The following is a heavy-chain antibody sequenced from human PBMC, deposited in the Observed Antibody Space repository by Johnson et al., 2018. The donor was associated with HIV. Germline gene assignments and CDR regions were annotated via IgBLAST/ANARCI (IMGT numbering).Heavy chain of an antibody. CDR2: ISGSGTTI. J-gene: IGHJ3*02. CDR1: GFTFSDYY. V-gene: IGHV3-11*01. CDR3: TTDLASDAFDI. Sequence: QVQLVESGGGFVKPGGSLRLSCAASGFTFSDYYMSWIRQAPGKGLEWISYISGSGTTIFYTDSVKGRFAISRDNAKKTLYLQMNSLKTEDTAVYYCTTDLASDAFDIWGQGTMVTVSS.